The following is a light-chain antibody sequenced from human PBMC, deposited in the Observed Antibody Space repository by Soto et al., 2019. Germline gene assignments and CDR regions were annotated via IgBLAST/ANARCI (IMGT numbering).Light chain of an antibody. Sequence: QSALTQPRSVSGSPGQSVTLSCTGTSSAVGGYNYVTWYQQYPGKAPKVMIYDVKTRPSGVPDRFSGSKSGNTASLTISGLQAEDEADYYCCSYAGDYTFVFGTGTKVTVL. CDR1: SSAVGGYNY. CDR2: DVK. J-gene: IGLJ1*01. CDR3: CSYAGDYTFV. V-gene: IGLV2-11*01.